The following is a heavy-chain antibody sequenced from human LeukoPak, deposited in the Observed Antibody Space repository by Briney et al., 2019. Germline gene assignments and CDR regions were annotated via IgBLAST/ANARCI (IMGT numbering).Heavy chain of an antibody. CDR3: ARVGKNGWDFDH. D-gene: IGHD6-19*01. Sequence: GGSLRLSCAASGFTFSSYEMNWVRQAPGKGLEWVSYISSSGSTIYYADSVKGRFTISRDNTKNSLYLQMTSLRADDTAVYYCARVGKNGWDFDHWGQGTLVTVSS. CDR2: ISSSGSTI. J-gene: IGHJ4*02. V-gene: IGHV3-48*03. CDR1: GFTFSSYE.